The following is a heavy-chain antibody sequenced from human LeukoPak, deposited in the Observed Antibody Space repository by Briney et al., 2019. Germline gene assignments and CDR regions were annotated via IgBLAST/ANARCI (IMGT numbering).Heavy chain of an antibody. J-gene: IGHJ3*02. CDR2: ISSGGNTI. CDR1: GFTFVDSY. Sequence: GGSLRLSCAASGFTFVDSYMSWIRQAPGKGLEWIAFISSGGNTIYYGDSVQGRFTVSRDNAKKSVYLQLSSLRAEDTAVYYCAKDSDYCGSGRSLWDAFDIWGQGTMVTVSS. D-gene: IGHD3-10*01. V-gene: IGHV3-11*01. CDR3: AKDSDYCGSGRSLWDAFDI.